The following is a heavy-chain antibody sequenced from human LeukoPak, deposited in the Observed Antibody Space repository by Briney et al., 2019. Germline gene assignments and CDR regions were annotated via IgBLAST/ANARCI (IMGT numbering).Heavy chain of an antibody. J-gene: IGHJ5*02. V-gene: IGHV4-34*01. Sequence: SETLTLTCAVYGGSFSSYYWSWIRQAPGKGLEWIGEINHSGSTNYNPSLKSRVTISVDTSKNQFSLKLSSVTAADTAVYYCARGYSSSWYFNWFDPWGQGTLVTVSS. CDR1: GGSFSSYY. CDR3: ARGYSSSWYFNWFDP. CDR2: INHSGST. D-gene: IGHD6-13*01.